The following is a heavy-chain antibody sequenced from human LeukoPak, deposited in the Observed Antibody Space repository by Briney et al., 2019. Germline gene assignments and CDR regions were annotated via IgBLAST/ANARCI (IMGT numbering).Heavy chain of an antibody. V-gene: IGHV3-21*01. CDR1: GFTFSSYT. J-gene: IGHJ6*03. CDR3: AKYGMDV. Sequence: PGGSLRLSCAASGFTFSSYTMNWVRQAPGKGLEWVSSISATSKYIYYAPSVRGRFTISRDNARNSLYLQMNSLRAEDTAVYYCAKYGMDVWGKGTTVTISS. D-gene: IGHD2/OR15-2a*01. CDR2: ISATSKYI.